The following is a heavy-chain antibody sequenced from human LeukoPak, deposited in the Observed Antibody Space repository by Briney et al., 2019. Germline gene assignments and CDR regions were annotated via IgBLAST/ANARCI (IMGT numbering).Heavy chain of an antibody. CDR3: ARGSYVGPTSGYFDY. CDR1: GGSISSGGYD. J-gene: IGHJ4*02. V-gene: IGHV4-31*03. D-gene: IGHD1-26*01. CDR2: IYYSGST. Sequence: SQTLSLTCTVSGGSISSGGYDWSWIRQHPGKGLECIGYIYYSGSTYYNPSLKSRVTISVDTSKNQFSLKLSSVTAADTAVYYCARGSYVGPTSGYFDYWGQGTLVTVSS.